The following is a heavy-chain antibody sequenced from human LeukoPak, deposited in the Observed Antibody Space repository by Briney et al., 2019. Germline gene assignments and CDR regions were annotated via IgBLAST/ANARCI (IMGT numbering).Heavy chain of an antibody. J-gene: IGHJ4*02. CDR1: GFTFSSYA. V-gene: IGHV3-30-3*01. CDR3: ARSPRPNPRGQANY. Sequence: GGSLRPSCAASGFTFSSYAMHWVRQAPGKGLEWVAVISYDGSNKYYADSVKGRFTISRDNSKNTLYLQMNSLRAEDTAVYYCARSPRPNPRGQANYWGQGTLVTVSS. CDR2: ISYDGSNK. D-gene: IGHD3-10*01.